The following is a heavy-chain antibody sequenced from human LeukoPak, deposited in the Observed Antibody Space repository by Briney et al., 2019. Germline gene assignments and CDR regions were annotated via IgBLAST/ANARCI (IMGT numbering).Heavy chain of an antibody. D-gene: IGHD3-16*01. V-gene: IGHV4-4*07. Sequence: SETLSLTCTVSGGSISRYYWSWIRQPAGKGLEWIGRIYTSGSTNYSPCLKSRVTMSVDTSKNQFSRKLSSETAADTAVYYCARWMINYYMDVWGKGTTVTVSS. CDR1: GGSISRYY. CDR2: IYTSGST. J-gene: IGHJ6*03. CDR3: ARWMINYYMDV.